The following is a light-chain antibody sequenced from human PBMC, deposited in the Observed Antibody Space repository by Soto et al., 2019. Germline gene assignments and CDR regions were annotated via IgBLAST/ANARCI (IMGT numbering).Light chain of an antibody. CDR1: QSLLHSDGKTY. CDR3: HQRAVSST. J-gene: IGKJ5*01. CDR2: EVS. Sequence: IVMTQNPLSLSVTPGQPASISCKSSQSLLHSDGKTYLYWYLQKPGQPPQLLIYEVSNRFSGIPARFSGSGSGTDFTLTLSSLEPEDFAVYYCHQRAVSSTFGQGTRLEIK. V-gene: IGKV2D-29*01.